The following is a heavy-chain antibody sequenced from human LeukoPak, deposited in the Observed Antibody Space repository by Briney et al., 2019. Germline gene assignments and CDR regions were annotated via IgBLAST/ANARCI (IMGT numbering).Heavy chain of an antibody. J-gene: IGHJ4*02. CDR1: GGTFSSYA. D-gene: IGHD3-10*01. CDR3: ARYYYGSGGSLGYFDY. Sequence: ASVKVSCMASGGTFSSYAISWVRQAPGPGLEWVGVIIPIFGTANYAQKFQGRVTITADKSTSTAYMELSSLRSEDTAVYYCARYYYGSGGSLGYFDYWGQGTLVTVSS. CDR2: IIPIFGTA. V-gene: IGHV1-69*06.